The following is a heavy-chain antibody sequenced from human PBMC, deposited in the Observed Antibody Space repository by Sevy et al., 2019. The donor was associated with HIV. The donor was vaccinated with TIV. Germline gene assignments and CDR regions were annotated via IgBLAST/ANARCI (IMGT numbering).Heavy chain of an antibody. J-gene: IGHJ4*02. CDR3: AKTILWFGELLDY. CDR2: ISGSGGST. CDR1: GFTFSSYA. D-gene: IGHD3-10*01. Sequence: GGSLRLSCAASGFTFSSYAMSWVRQAPGKGLEWVSAISGSGGSTYYADSVKGRFTISSDNFKNTLYLQMNSLRAEDTAVYYCAKTILWFGELLDYWGQGTLVTVSS. V-gene: IGHV3-23*01.